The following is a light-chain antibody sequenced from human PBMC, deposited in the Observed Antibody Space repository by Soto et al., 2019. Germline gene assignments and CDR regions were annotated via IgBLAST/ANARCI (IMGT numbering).Light chain of an antibody. J-gene: IGKJ1*01. CDR2: AAS. CDR3: QQYGSSTWT. Sequence: DIQFTQSPSFLSASVGDRVTITCRASQGIRSYLAWYQQKPGKAPKLLIYAASTLQSGVPSRFSGSGSGTEFTLTISSLQPEDFAVYYCQQYGSSTWTFGQGAQVDIK. CDR1: QGIRSY. V-gene: IGKV1-9*01.